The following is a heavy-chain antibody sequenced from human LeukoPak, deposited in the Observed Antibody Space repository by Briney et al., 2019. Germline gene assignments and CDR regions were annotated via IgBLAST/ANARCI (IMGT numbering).Heavy chain of an antibody. D-gene: IGHD6-19*01. CDR2: IYSGGST. Sequence: PGGSLRLSCAASGFTVSSNYMSWVRQAPGKGLEWVSVIYSGGSTYYADSVKGRFTISRDNSKNTLYLQMNSLRAEDTAVYYCATPTVAGTIYYYGMDVWGQGTTVTVSS. J-gene: IGHJ6*02. CDR3: ATPTVAGTIYYYGMDV. V-gene: IGHV3-66*04. CDR1: GFTVSSNY.